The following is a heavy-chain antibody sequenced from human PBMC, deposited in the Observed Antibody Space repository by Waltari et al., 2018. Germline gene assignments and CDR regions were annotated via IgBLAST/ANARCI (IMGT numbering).Heavy chain of an antibody. Sequence: EVQLVESGGGLVQPGGSLRLSCVASGFIFSTYWMDWVRQAPGKGLGWGSRINSDWSSTTYADSVKGQFTISRDNAKNTLYLHMSSLRAEDTAVYYCVRENIAAAGLESWGQGTLVTVSS. V-gene: IGHV3-74*01. CDR1: GFIFSTYW. J-gene: IGHJ4*02. CDR2: INSDWSST. D-gene: IGHD6-13*01. CDR3: VRENIAAAGLES.